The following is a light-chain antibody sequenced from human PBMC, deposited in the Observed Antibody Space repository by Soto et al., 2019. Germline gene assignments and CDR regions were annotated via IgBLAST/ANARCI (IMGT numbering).Light chain of an antibody. CDR2: GAS. V-gene: IGKV3-20*01. CDR3: QQYATSPLT. CDR1: QSVSSSY. Sequence: EIVLTQSPGTLSLSPGETATLSCRASQSVSSSYLAWYQQKPGQAPRLLIDGASSRATGITDRFSGSGSETDFPLTISRLEPEDFAVYYCQQYATSPLTFGGGTKGET. J-gene: IGKJ4*01.